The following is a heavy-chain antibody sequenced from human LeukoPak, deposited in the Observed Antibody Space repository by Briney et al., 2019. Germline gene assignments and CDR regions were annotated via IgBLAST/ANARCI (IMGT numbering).Heavy chain of an antibody. CDR3: AKSTVVVPAARNDAFDI. Sequence: GGPLRLSCAASGFTFSSYAMSWVRQAPGKGLEWVSAISGSGGSTYYADSVKGRFTISRDNSKNTLYLQMNSLRAEDTAVYYCAKSTVVVPAARNDAFDIWGQGTMVTVSS. CDR2: ISGSGGST. J-gene: IGHJ3*02. D-gene: IGHD2-2*01. V-gene: IGHV3-23*01. CDR1: GFTFSSYA.